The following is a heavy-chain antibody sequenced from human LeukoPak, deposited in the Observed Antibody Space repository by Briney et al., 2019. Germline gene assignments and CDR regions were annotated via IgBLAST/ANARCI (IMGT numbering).Heavy chain of an antibody. CDR2: ISVSSSYI. Sequence: KPGGSLRLSCAASGFTFSSYSMNWVRQAPGKGLEWVSSISVSSSYIYYADSVKGRFTISRDNAKNSLYLQMNSLRAEDTAVYYCAREAYYYDSSGYYYFDYWGQGTLVTVSS. CDR1: GFTFSSYS. CDR3: AREAYYYDSSGYYYFDY. V-gene: IGHV3-21*01. J-gene: IGHJ4*02. D-gene: IGHD3-22*01.